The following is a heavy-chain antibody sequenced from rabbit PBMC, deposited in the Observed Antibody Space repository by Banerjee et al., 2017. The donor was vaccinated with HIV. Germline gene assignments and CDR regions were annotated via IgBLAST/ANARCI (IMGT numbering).Heavy chain of an antibody. CDR3: ARDLAGVIGWNFGL. V-gene: IGHV1S45*01. J-gene: IGHJ6*01. Sequence: QEQLEESGGDLVKPEGSLTLTCTASGFSFSSGYYMCWVRQAPGKGLEWIVCISTGSSGSTHYASWAKGRFTISKTSSTTVTLQMTSLTAADTATYFCARDLAGVIGWNFGLWGPGTLVTVS. CDR2: ISTGSSGST. D-gene: IGHD4-1*01. CDR1: GFSFSSGYY.